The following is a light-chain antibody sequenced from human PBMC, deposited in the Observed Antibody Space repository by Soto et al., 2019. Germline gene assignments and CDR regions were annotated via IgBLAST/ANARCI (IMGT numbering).Light chain of an antibody. J-gene: IGKJ1*01. V-gene: IGKV3-20*01. CDR3: QQYGSSRWT. Sequence: EIVLTQSPCTLSLSPGERATLSCRASPSVSSSYLAWYQQKPGQAPRLLIYGASSRATGIPDRFRGSGSGTDFTLTISSLEPEDFAVYYCQQYGSSRWTFGQGTKVEIK. CDR2: GAS. CDR1: PSVSSSY.